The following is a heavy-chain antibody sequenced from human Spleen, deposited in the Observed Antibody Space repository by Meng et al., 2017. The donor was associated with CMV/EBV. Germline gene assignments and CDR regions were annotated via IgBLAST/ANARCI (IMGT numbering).Heavy chain of an antibody. Sequence: CTVSGGSFSSGGYYWSWVRQNPEKGLEWIGYISYSGSTYFNPSLKSRVTISVDASKKQFSLKLSSVTAADTAIYFCARVTVTYYFDSWGQGALVTVSS. CDR1: GGSFSSGGYY. D-gene: IGHD3-22*01. CDR2: ISYSGST. J-gene: IGHJ4*02. V-gene: IGHV4-31*03. CDR3: ARVTVTYYFDS.